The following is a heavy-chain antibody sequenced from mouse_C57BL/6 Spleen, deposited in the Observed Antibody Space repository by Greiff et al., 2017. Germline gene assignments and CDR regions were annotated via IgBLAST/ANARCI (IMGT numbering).Heavy chain of an antibody. J-gene: IGHJ1*03. CDR2: IYPGDGDT. V-gene: IGHV1-80*01. CDR3: ARRTGTDWYFDV. CDR1: GYAFSSYW. D-gene: IGHD4-1*01. Sequence: QVQLQQSGAELVKPGASVKISCKASGYAFSSYWMNWVKQRPGTGLEWLGQIYPGDGDTNYNGKFKGKATLTADKSSSTAYMQLSSLTSEDSAVYFCARRTGTDWYFDVWGTGTTVTVSS.